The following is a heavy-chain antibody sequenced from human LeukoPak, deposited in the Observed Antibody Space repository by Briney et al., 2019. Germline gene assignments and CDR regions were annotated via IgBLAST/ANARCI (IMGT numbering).Heavy chain of an antibody. J-gene: IGHJ2*01. D-gene: IGHD4-23*01. Sequence: SGGSLRRSCAASGFTFSSYSMNWVRQAPGKGLEWVSSISSSSSYIYYADSVKGRFTISRDNAKNSLYLQMNSLRAEDTAVYYCARADSGYGGNSGRYFDLCGRGTLVTVSS. CDR3: ARADSGYGGNSGRYFDL. CDR1: GFTFSSYS. V-gene: IGHV3-21*01. CDR2: ISSSSSYI.